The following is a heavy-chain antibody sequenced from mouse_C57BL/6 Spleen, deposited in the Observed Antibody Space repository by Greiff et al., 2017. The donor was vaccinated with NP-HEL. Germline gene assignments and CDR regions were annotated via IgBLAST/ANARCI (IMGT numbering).Heavy chain of an antibody. J-gene: IGHJ4*01. CDR2: IYPGDGDT. CDR3: ARIEGGNQCYAMDY. CDR1: GYAFSSSW. D-gene: IGHD1-1*02. Sequence: VQLQQSGPELVKPGASVKISCKASGYAFSSSWMNWVKQRPGKGLEWIGRIYPGDGDTNYNGKFKGKATLTADKSSSTAYMQLSSLTSEDSAVYFCARIEGGNQCYAMDYWGQGTSVTVSS. V-gene: IGHV1-82*01.